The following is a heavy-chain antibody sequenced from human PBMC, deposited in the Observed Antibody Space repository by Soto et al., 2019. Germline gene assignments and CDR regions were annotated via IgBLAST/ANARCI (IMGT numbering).Heavy chain of an antibody. CDR3: TTDDPIKRS. J-gene: IGHJ5*02. Sequence: GGSLRVSCAASGFKFGNVWMSWVRQATGKGLEWVGRIKSRTNGGATDYTAPVKGRFTISRDDSKDTLYLQMNSLRNEDTAVYYCTTDDPIKRSWGQGTLVTLSS. CDR1: GFKFGNVW. CDR2: IKSRTNGGAT. V-gene: IGHV3-15*01.